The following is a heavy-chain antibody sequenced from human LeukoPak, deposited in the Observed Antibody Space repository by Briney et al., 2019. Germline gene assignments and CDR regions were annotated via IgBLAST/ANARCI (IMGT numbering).Heavy chain of an antibody. CDR1: GFTFRNYR. CDR3: TRDRTTVTLFDY. V-gene: IGHV3-48*01. J-gene: IGHJ4*02. Sequence: GGSLRLSCAASGFTFRNYRMHWVRQAPGKGLEWVSYISSSSDTIYYADSVKGRFTISRDNAKNSMYLQMNNLRGEDTALYYCTRDRTTVTLFDYWGQGTLVTVSS. D-gene: IGHD4-17*01. CDR2: ISSSSDTI.